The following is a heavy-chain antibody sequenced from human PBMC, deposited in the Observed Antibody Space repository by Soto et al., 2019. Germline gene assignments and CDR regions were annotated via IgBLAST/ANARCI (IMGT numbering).Heavy chain of an antibody. J-gene: IGHJ6*03. D-gene: IGHD6-13*01. CDR1: GGSFSDYY. CDR3: ARPTRTWYSHYYYYLEV. Sequence: QVQLQQWGAGLLKPSETLSLTCAVYGGSFSDYYWTWIRQPPGKGLEWIGDIDDSGSTNYNPSLKSRVTISVDTSKNQFSLKLSSVTAADTAVYYCARPTRTWYSHYYYYLEVWGKGTTVTVSS. V-gene: IGHV4-34*01. CDR2: IDDSGST.